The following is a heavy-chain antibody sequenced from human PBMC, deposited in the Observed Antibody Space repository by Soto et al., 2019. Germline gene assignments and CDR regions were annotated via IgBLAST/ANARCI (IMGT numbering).Heavy chain of an antibody. CDR2: INPSGGST. CDR1: GYTFTSYY. D-gene: IGHD6-25*01. CDR3: ARVGGIYSSGSLVIDI. J-gene: IGHJ3*02. V-gene: IGHV1-46*01. Sequence: QVQLVQSGAEVKKPGASVKVSCKASGYTFTSYYMHWVRQAPGQGLEWMGIINPSGGSTSYAQKFQGRVTRNRDTSKSTVYMELSSLRSEDTAVYYCARVGGIYSSGSLVIDIWGQGTMVTVSS.